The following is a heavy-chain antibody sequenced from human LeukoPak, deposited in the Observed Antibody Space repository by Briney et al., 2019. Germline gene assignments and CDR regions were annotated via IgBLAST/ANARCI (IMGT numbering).Heavy chain of an antibody. V-gene: IGHV3-23*01. Sequence: GGSLRLSCAASGLTFSKYAMSWVRQAPGKGLEWVSSIGGSGDNTFYADSVKDRFTISRDNSKNTLFLQMNSLRAEDTAAYYCANGGGITVTCAANYWGQGTLVTVSS. D-gene: IGHD4-17*01. CDR2: IGGSGDNT. CDR1: GLTFSKYA. J-gene: IGHJ4*02. CDR3: ANGGGITVTCAANY.